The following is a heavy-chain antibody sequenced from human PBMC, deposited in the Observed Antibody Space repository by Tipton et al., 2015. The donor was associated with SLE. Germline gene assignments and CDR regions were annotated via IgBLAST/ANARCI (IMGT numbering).Heavy chain of an antibody. CDR3: ARVRAARHLILGGYYYYMDF. Sequence: LSLTCAVYGGSFSGYFWSWIRQPPGKGLEWIGEINYSGSTNYNPSLKSRVTISVDTSKSQFSLNLSSVTAADTAVYYCARVRAARHLILGGYYYYMDFWGKGTTVTVSS. CDR1: GGSFSGYF. CDR2: INYSGST. J-gene: IGHJ6*03. D-gene: IGHD6-6*01. V-gene: IGHV4-34*01.